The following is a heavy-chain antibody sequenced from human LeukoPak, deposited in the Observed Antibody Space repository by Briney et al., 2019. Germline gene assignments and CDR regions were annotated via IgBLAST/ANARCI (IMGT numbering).Heavy chain of an antibody. CDR2: IYYSGST. J-gene: IGHJ6*02. V-gene: IGHV4-31*03. CDR3: ARDSERGGPFYYGMDV. D-gene: IGHD3-10*01. Sequence: SQTLSLTCTVSGGSISSGGYYWSWIRQHLGKGLEWIGYIYYSGSTYYNPSLKSRVTISVDTSKNQFSLKLSSVTAADTAVYYCARDSERGGPFYYGMDVWGQGTTVTVSS. CDR1: GGSISSGGYY.